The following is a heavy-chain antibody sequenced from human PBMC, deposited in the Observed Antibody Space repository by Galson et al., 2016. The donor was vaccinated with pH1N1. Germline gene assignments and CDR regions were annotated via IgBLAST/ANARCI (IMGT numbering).Heavy chain of an antibody. CDR2: ISYDGRNE. CDR3: AKATEFCRGGSCYANWFDP. Sequence: SLRLPCAASGFTFSSFGMHWVRQAPGKGLEWVAVISYDGRNEYYADSVKGRFALSRDNSKNTMYMQMNSLRPEDTAMYYCAKATEFCRGGSCYANWFDPWGQGTLVTVSS. V-gene: IGHV3-30*18. CDR1: GFTFSSFG. J-gene: IGHJ5*02. D-gene: IGHD2-15*01.